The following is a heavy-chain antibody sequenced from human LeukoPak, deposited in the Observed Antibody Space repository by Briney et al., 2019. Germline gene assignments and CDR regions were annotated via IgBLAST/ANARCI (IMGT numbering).Heavy chain of an antibody. V-gene: IGHV3-30*18. CDR3: AKDGSRRDYSDSSGHIDY. CDR2: ISYDGSSK. CDR1: GFTFSSYG. Sequence: GGSLRLSCAASGFTFSSYGMHWVRQAPGKGLEWVAVISYDGSSKYYADSVKGRFTISRDISKNTLYLQMNSLRPEDTAVYYCAKDGSRRDYSDSSGHIDYWGQGTLVTVSS. D-gene: IGHD3-22*01. J-gene: IGHJ4*02.